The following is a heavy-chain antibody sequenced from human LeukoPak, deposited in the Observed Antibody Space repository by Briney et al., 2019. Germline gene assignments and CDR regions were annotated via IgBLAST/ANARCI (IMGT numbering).Heavy chain of an antibody. D-gene: IGHD4-23*01. V-gene: IGHV3-64D*09. J-gene: IGHJ4*02. CDR1: GFTFSSYV. Sequence: PGGSLGLSCSASGFTFSSYVMHWVRQAPGKGLEYVSAISSNGGRTYYADSVKDRFIISRDNSKNTLYLQMRSLRPEDTAVYYCARGPSGGNAFGYWGQGTLVTVSS. CDR3: ARGPSGGNAFGY. CDR2: ISSNGGRT.